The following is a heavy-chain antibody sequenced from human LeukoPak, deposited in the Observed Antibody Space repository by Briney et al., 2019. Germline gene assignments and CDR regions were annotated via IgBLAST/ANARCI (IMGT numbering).Heavy chain of an antibody. Sequence: SVKVSCKASGGTFSSYAISWVRQAPGQGLEWVGGIIPIFGTANYAQKFQGRVTITADESTSTAYMELSSLRSEDTAVYYCARDLGAAAGFDYWGQGTLVTVSS. CDR2: IIPIFGTA. V-gene: IGHV1-69*01. CDR3: ARDLGAAAGFDY. D-gene: IGHD6-13*01. CDR1: GGTFSSYA. J-gene: IGHJ4*02.